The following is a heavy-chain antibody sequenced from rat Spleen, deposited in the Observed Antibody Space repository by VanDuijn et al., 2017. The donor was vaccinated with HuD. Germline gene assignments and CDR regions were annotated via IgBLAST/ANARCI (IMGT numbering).Heavy chain of an antibody. CDR2: ITNLGGSI. D-gene: IGHD1-4*01. CDR3: TAHGNRVSRFAY. Sequence: EVQLVESGGGVVQPGRSLKLSCVASGFTFNNHWMNWIRQAPGKGLEWVASITNLGGSIFYQDSVKGRFTISRDNAQNTLSLQMNSLRSEDTATYYCTAHGNRVSRFAYWGQGTLVTVSS. V-gene: IGHV5-31*01. CDR1: GFTFNNHW. J-gene: IGHJ3*01.